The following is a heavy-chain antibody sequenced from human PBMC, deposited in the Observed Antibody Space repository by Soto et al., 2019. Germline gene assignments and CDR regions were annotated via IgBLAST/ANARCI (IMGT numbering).Heavy chain of an antibody. J-gene: IGHJ6*02. V-gene: IGHV6-1*01. D-gene: IGHD6-13*01. CDR2: TYYRSKWYN. Sequence: SQTLSLTCAISGDSVSSNSAAWNWIRQSTSRGLEWLGRTYYRSKWYNDYAVSVKSRITINPDTSKNQFSLQLNSVTPEDTAVYYCARSFASAGIAAADPYYYYGMDVWGQGTTVTVSS. CDR1: GDSVSSNSAA. CDR3: ARSFASAGIAAADPYYYYGMDV.